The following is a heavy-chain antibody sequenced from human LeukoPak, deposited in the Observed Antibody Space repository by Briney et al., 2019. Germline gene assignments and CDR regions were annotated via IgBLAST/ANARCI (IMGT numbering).Heavy chain of an antibody. J-gene: IGHJ4*02. Sequence: GGSLRLSCAVSGITLSNYGMSWVRQAPGKGLEWVAGISDSGGCTNYADSVKGRFTISRDNPKNTLYLQMNSLRAEDTAVYFCAKRGIVIRAVIIVGFHKEAYYFDYWGQGALVTVSS. D-gene: IGHD3-10*01. CDR1: GITLSNYG. CDR3: AKRGIVIRAVIIVGFHKEAYYFDY. CDR2: ISDSGGCT. V-gene: IGHV3-23*01.